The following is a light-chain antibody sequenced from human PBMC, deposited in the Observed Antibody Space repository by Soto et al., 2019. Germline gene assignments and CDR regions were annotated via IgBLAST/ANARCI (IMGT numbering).Light chain of an antibody. J-gene: IGKJ5*01. CDR1: QSVTRY. CDR2: DAS. Sequence: EIVLTQSPDSLSLSPGERVTLSCSASQSVTRYLAWYQQKPGQAPRLLISDASGRATGIPDRFSGSGSETDFSLTINRLEPEDFAVYFCQQYGSSPITFGQGTRLE. CDR3: QQYGSSPIT. V-gene: IGKV3-20*01.